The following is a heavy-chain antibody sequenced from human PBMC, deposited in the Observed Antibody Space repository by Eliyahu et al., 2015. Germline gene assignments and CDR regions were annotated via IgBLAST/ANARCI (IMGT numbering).Heavy chain of an antibody. Sequence: QVQLVQSGGGVVQPGRSLRLSCAASGFTFXNXGMPWVRQAPGQGPEWVAVISHDGSLQYYADSVKGRFTISRDNSNNTVFLQMDSLRRDDTAVYYCAKDFEDILNLYYFHYWGQGSLVTVSS. CDR1: GFTFXNXG. V-gene: IGHV3-30*18. CDR2: ISHDGSLQ. J-gene: IGHJ4*02. CDR3: AKDFEDILNLYYFHY.